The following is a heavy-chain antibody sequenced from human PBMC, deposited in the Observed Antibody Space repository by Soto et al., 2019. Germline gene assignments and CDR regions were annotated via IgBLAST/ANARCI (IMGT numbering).Heavy chain of an antibody. CDR2: IIPIFGTA. D-gene: IGHD5-18*01. V-gene: IGHV1-69*01. CDR1: GGTFSSYA. J-gene: IGHJ4*02. CDR3: AGIVDTAMVYYFDY. Sequence: QVQLVQSGAEVKKPGSSVKVSCKASGGTFSSYAISWVRQAPGQGLEWMGGIIPIFGTANYAQKFQGRVTITADESTSTAYMELSSLRSDDTAVYYCAGIVDTAMVYYFDYWGQGTLVTVSS.